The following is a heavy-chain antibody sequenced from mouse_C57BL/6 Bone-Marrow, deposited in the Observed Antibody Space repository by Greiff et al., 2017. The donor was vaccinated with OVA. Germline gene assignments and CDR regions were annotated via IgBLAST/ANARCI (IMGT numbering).Heavy chain of an antibody. V-gene: IGHV1-26*01. CDR3: ARRNFITTVVATGNYAMDY. CDR2: INPNNGGT. Sequence: EVQLQQSGPELVKPGASVKISCKASGYTFTDYYMNWVKQSHGKSLEWIGDINPNNGGTSYNQKFKGKATLTVDKSSSTAYMELRSLTSEDSAVYYCARRNFITTVVATGNYAMDYWGQGTSVTVSS. CDR1: GYTFTDYY. D-gene: IGHD1-1*01. J-gene: IGHJ4*01.